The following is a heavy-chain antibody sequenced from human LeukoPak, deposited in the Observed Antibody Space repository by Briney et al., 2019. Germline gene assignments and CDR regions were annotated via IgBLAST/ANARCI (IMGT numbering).Heavy chain of an antibody. V-gene: IGHV3-21*01. D-gene: IGHD6-19*01. J-gene: IGHJ4*02. CDR3: ARGRAGGSGWFYFDN. Sequence: GGSLRLSCAASGFTFSSYSMNWVRQAPGKGLEWVSSISSSTSYIYYAESVKGRFTITRDNAKNSLYLQMNSLRVEDTAVYYCARGRAGGSGWFYFDNWGQGTLVPVSS. CDR1: GFTFSSYS. CDR2: ISSSTSYI.